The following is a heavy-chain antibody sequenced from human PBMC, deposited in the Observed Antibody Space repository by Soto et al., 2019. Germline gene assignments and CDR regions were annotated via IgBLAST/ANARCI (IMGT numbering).Heavy chain of an antibody. CDR2: IYSVGVT. J-gene: IGHJ4*02. Sequence: EAQLVESGGGLVQPGGSLRLSCVASGSSVSNNYMGWVRQAPGKGLEWVSIIYSVGVTYYADSVKGRFTISRDNSKNTLFLQMHSLRAEDTAIYYCARARPLGWDLRGGYFDRWGQGALVTVSS. CDR3: ARARPLGWDLRGGYFDR. D-gene: IGHD1-26*01. V-gene: IGHV3-53*01. CDR1: GSSVSNNY.